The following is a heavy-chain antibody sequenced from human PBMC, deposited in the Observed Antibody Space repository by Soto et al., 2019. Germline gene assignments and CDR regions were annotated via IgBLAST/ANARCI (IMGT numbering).Heavy chain of an antibody. Sequence: QVQLQESGPGLVKPSQTLSLTCSVSGGSMSSGYYYWTWIRQHPGKGLEWIGYIHKTGSTYYNPSLKRRVSFSIDTSKNQFSLNLSSVTAADTAVYYCASSKSRGSGTSTFYYYGMDVWGQGTTVTVSS. V-gene: IGHV4-31*03. CDR1: GGSMSSGYYY. CDR3: ASSKSRGSGTSTFYYYGMDV. CDR2: IHKTGST. D-gene: IGHD3-10*01. J-gene: IGHJ6*02.